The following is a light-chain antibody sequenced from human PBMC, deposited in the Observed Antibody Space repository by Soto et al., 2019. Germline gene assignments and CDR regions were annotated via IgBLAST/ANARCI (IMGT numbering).Light chain of an antibody. CDR2: DAS. V-gene: IGKV1D-13*01. CDR3: QQYNNWPPIT. CDR1: QSIATY. Sequence: IQMTQSPSSLSATVRDRFTMACRSSQSIATYLNWYQQKPGKAPRLLIYDASSLESGVPSRFSGSGYGTEFTLTISSLQSEDFAVYFCQQYNNWPPITFGQGTRLEIK. J-gene: IGKJ5*01.